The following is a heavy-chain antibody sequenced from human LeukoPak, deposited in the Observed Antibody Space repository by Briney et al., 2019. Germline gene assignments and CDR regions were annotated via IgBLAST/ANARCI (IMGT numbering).Heavy chain of an antibody. CDR3: ARQVNEEYSSSLAIPYYMDV. Sequence: ASVKVSCKASGGTFSSYAVSWVRQAPGQGLEWMGGIIPIFGTANYAQKFQGRVTITADESTSTAYMELSSLRSEDTAVYYCARQVNEEYSSSLAIPYYMDVWGKGTTVTVSS. J-gene: IGHJ6*03. CDR2: IIPIFGTA. V-gene: IGHV1-69*13. D-gene: IGHD6-6*01. CDR1: GGTFSSYA.